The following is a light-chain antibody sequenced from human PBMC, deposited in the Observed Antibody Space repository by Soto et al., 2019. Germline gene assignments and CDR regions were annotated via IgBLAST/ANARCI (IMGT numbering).Light chain of an antibody. CDR3: QYYGTSFT. Sequence: EIVVTQSPGTLSLSPGERATLSCRASQSVSTTYLAWYQQKPGQAPRPLIFGASSRATGIPDRFSGSGSGTDFPLTINRLEPEDFAVYYCQYYGTSFTFGGGTKVEIK. CDR2: GAS. J-gene: IGKJ4*01. V-gene: IGKV3-20*01. CDR1: QSVSTTY.